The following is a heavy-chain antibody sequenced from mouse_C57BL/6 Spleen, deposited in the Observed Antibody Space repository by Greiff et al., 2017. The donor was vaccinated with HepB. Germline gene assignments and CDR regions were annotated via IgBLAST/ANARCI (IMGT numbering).Heavy chain of an antibody. Sequence: QVQLQHPRAELVKPGASVKLSCKASGYTFTSYWMHWVKQRPGQGLEWIGMIHPNSGSTNYNEKFKSKATLTVDKSSSTAYMQLSSLTSEDSAVYYCARSNWDVRGYFDYWGQGTTLTVSS. CDR2: IHPNSGST. J-gene: IGHJ2*01. CDR1: GYTFTSYW. V-gene: IGHV1-64*01. D-gene: IGHD4-1*01. CDR3: ARSNWDVRGYFDY.